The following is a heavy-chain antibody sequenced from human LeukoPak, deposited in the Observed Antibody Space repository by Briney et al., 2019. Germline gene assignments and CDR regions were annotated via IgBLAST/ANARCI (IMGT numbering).Heavy chain of an antibody. Sequence: GGSLRLSCAASGFTFSSYAMSWVRQAPGKGLEWVSAISGSGGSTYYADSVKGRFTISRDNSKNTLYLQMSSLRVEDTAVYYCARGPETAMVPRYWGQGTLVTVSS. D-gene: IGHD5-18*01. J-gene: IGHJ4*02. CDR3: ARGPETAMVPRY. CDR2: ISGSGGST. CDR1: GFTFSSYA. V-gene: IGHV3-23*01.